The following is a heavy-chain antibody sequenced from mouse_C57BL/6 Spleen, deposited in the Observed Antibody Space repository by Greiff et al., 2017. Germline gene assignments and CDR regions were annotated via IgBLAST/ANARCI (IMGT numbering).Heavy chain of an antibody. CDR1: GYSITSGYY. CDR2: ISYDGSN. CDR3: ASGNWVYFDY. V-gene: IGHV3-6*01. Sequence: ESGPGLVKPSQSLSLTCSVTGYSITSGYYWNWIRQFPGNKLEWMGYISYDGSNNYNPSLKNRISITRDTSKNQFFLKLNSVTTEDTATYYCASGNWVYFDYWGQGTTLTVSS. J-gene: IGHJ2*01. D-gene: IGHD2-1*01.